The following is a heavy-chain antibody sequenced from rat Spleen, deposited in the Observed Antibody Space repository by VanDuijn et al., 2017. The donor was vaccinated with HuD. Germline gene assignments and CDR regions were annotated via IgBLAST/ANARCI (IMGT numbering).Heavy chain of an antibody. J-gene: IGHJ2*01. CDR2: ISSGGGGT. D-gene: IGHD4-3*01. CDR1: GFTFSNYG. CDR3: AVAGYGY. V-gene: IGHV5-19*01. Sequence: EVQLVESGGGLVQPGRSLKLSCAASGFTFSNYGMHWIRQAPTTGLEWVASISSGGGGTYYPDSVKGRFTFSRDNAKSTLYLQMNSLRSEETATYYCAVAGYGYWGQGVMVTVSS.